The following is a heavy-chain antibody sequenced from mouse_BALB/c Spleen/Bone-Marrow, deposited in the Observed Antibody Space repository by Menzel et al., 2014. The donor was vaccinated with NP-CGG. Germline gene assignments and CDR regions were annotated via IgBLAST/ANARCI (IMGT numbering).Heavy chain of an antibody. V-gene: IGHV7-3*02. D-gene: IGHD2-4*01. CDR3: ARDINYDIYWYFDA. CDR1: GFTFTDYY. CDR2: IRNKAKGYTS. Sequence: EVQLVESGGGLVQPGGSLRLSCATSGFTFTDYYMSWVRQPPGKALEWLGFIRNKAKGYTSENSASVKGRFTISRDNSQSILYLQMNTLRAEDSATYYCARDINYDIYWYFDAWGAGTTVTVSS. J-gene: IGHJ1*01.